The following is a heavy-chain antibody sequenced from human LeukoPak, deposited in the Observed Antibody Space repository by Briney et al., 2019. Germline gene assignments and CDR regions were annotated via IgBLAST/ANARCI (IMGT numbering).Heavy chain of an antibody. J-gene: IGHJ5*02. CDR3: ARFHSRAVPAANPLWGWFDP. V-gene: IGHV1-69*02. D-gene: IGHD2-2*01. CDR2: IIPSLGIA. CDR1: GGTFSSYT. Sequence: AAVKVSCKASGGTFSSYTISWVRQAPGQGLEWMGRIIPSLGIANYAQKFQGRVTITADKSTSTAYMELSSLRSEDTAVYYCARFHSRAVPAANPLWGWFDPWGQGTLVTVSS.